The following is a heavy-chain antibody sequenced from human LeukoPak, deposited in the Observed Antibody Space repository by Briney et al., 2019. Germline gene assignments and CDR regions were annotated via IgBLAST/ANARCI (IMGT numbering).Heavy chain of an antibody. CDR1: GGSISSYY. CDR3: AREGAGAPYFDY. CDR2: IYYSGST. V-gene: IGHV4-59*01. Sequence: SETLSLTCTVSGGSISSYYWSWIRQPPGKGLEWIGYIYYSGSTNYNPSLKSRVTISVDMSKNKFSLKLSSVTATDTAVYYCAREGAGAPYFDYWGQGTLVTVSS. J-gene: IGHJ4*02. D-gene: IGHD1-26*01.